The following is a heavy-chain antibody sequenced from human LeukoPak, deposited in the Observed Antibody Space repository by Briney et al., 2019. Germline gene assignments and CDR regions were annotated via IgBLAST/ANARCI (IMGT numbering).Heavy chain of an antibody. V-gene: IGHV3-23*01. D-gene: IGHD6-13*01. CDR1: GFTFSNYA. CDR3: TKAARIAGPSYYYYGMDV. Sequence: GGSLRLSCAASGFTFSNYAMSWVRQAPGKGLEWLSAISGIGGSTYYADSVTGRFTISRDNSNNTLDLQMNSLRADDTAVYYRTKAARIAGPSYYYYGMDVWGKGTTVTVST. J-gene: IGHJ6*04. CDR2: ISGIGGST.